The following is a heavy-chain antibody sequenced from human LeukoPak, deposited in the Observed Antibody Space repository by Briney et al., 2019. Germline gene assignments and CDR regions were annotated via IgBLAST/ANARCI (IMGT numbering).Heavy chain of an antibody. D-gene: IGHD3-3*01. CDR2: ISAYNGNT. J-gene: IGHJ5*02. CDR3: ARVLVYYDFWSGYYGERWFDP. V-gene: IGHV1-18*01. Sequence: GPVKVSCKASGYTFTSYGISWVRQAPGQGLEWMGWISAYNGNTNYAQKLQGRVTMTTDTSTSTAYMELRSLRSDDTAVYYCARVLVYYDFWSGYYGERWFDPWGQGTLVTVSS. CDR1: GYTFTSYG.